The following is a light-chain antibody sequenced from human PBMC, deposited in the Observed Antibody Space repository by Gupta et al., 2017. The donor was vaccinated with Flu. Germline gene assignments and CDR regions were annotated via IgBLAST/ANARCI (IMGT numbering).Light chain of an antibody. J-gene: IGLJ1*01. CDR3: DPEDSSRSDYV. V-gene: IGLV1-51*01. CDR2: DDN. Sequence: KATITCSGSSSKIGSNYVSWYQQHPGAPPHLLIYDDNRRPSGVPARFSVSNYGTTATMVITGLQAGEEADYYWDPEDSSRSDYVFGRGTKLTVL. CDR1: SSKIGSNY.